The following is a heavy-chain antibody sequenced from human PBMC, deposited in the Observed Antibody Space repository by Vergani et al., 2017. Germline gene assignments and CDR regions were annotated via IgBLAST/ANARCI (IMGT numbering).Heavy chain of an antibody. V-gene: IGHV1-46*01. CDR3: ARDSRYWSSTSCYVGRDWFDP. Sequence: QVQLVQSGAEVKKPGASVKVSCKASGYTFPSYYMHWVRQAPGQGLEWMGIINPSGGSTSYAQKFQGRDTMTRDTSTSTVYMALSSLRSEDTAVYYCARDSRYWSSTSCYVGRDWFDPWGQGTLVTVSS. CDR1: GYTFPSYY. D-gene: IGHD2-2*01. J-gene: IGHJ5*02. CDR2: INPSGGST.